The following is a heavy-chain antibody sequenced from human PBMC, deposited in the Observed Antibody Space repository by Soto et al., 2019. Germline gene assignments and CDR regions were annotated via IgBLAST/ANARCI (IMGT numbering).Heavy chain of an antibody. Sequence: QMQLQASGPGLVKPSETLSLTCNVSGASVSHGYWSWIRQPPGKGLEWIGFMYFGGSFNYNPSLTGRATISVETSKNQFSMKLTSVPASDTAVYYCARSYYDSTGFAVDPWGQGTLVTVSS. J-gene: IGHJ5*02. CDR1: GASVSHGY. CDR3: ARSYYDSTGFAVDP. D-gene: IGHD3-22*01. V-gene: IGHV4-59*02. CDR2: MYFGGSF.